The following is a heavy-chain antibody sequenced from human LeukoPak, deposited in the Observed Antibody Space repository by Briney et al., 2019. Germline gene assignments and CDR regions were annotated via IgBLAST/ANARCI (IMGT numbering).Heavy chain of an antibody. Sequence: KPSETLSLTCAVYGGSFSGYYWSWIRQPPGKGLEWIGEINHSGSTNYNPSLKSRVTISVDTSKDQFSLKLSSVTAADTAVYYCARSRRETYCSSTSCAKYYFDYWGQGTPVTVSS. CDR3: ARSRRETYCSSTSCAKYYFDY. CDR2: INHSGST. CDR1: GGSFSGYY. D-gene: IGHD2-2*01. J-gene: IGHJ4*02. V-gene: IGHV4-34*01.